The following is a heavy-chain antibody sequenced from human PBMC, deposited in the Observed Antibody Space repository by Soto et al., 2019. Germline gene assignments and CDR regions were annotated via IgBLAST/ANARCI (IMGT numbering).Heavy chain of an antibody. CDR1: GGSISSYY. J-gene: IGHJ6*02. D-gene: IGHD3-3*01. CDR2: IYYSGST. V-gene: IGHV4-59*01. Sequence: SETLSLTCTVSGGSISSYYWSWIRQPPGKGLEWIGYIYYSGSTNYNPSLKSRVTISVDTSKNQFSLKLSSVTAADTAVYYCASDAGLRFLGGAYYYYGMDVWGQGTTVTVSS. CDR3: ASDAGLRFLGGAYYYYGMDV.